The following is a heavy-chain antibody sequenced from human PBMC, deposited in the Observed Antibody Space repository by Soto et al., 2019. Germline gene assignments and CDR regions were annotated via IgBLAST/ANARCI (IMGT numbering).Heavy chain of an antibody. J-gene: IGHJ5*01. CDR3: ARGSGWLPHS. V-gene: IGHV4-59*01. Sequence: QVQLQESGPGLVKPSETLSLTCTVSGGSISGFYWNWIRQPPGKGLEWIGNIHYSGKIEYNPSLQSRPTISLDTSKKQMSLNLRSVTAADTAVYYCARGSGWLPHSRGQGTLVTVSS. CDR2: IHYSGKI. D-gene: IGHD5-12*01. CDR1: GGSISGFY.